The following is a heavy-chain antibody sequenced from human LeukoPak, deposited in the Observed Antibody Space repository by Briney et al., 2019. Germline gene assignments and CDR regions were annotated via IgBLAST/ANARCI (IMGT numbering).Heavy chain of an antibody. V-gene: IGHV3-48*03. CDR3: ARGVTLDY. CDR2: ITISGSTI. D-gene: IGHD2-21*02. J-gene: IGHJ4*02. Sequence: QPGGSLRLSCAASGFTFTSYEMNWVRQAPGKGLEWVSYITISGSTIYYADSVKGRFTISRDNAKNSLYLQMNSLRAEDTAVYYCARGVTLDYWGQGTLVTVSS. CDR1: GFTFTSYE.